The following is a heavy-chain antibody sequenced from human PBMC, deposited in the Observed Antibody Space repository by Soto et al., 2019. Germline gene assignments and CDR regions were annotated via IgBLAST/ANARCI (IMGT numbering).Heavy chain of an antibody. J-gene: IGHJ4*02. V-gene: IGHV1-69*06. D-gene: IGHD3-22*01. Sequence: ASVKVSCKASGGTFSSYAISWVRQAPGQGLEWMGGIIPIFGTANYAQKFQGRVTITADKSTSTAYMELNSLRAEDTAVYYCASGYSAAHFDYWGQGTLVTVSS. CDR3: ASGYSAAHFDY. CDR2: IIPIFGTA. CDR1: GGTFSSYA.